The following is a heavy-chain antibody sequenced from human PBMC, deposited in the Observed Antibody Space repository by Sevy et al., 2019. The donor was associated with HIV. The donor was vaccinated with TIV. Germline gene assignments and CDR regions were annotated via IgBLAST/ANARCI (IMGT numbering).Heavy chain of an antibody. CDR3: ARGHYYDRSGYGSGSSWFVP. CDR2: INHGGST. V-gene: IGHV4-34*01. D-gene: IGHD3-22*01. CDR1: GGSFSGYY. Sequence: SETLSLTCAVYGGSFSGYYWSWIRQPPGKGLEWIGEINHGGSTKYNPSLKSRVTISVDTSKNKFSLKLSSVTAADTAVYYWARGHYYDRSGYGSGSSWFVPWGQGTLVTVSS. J-gene: IGHJ5*02.